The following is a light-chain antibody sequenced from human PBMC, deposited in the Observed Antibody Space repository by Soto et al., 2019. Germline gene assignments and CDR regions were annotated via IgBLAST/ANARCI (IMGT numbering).Light chain of an antibody. J-gene: IGKJ2*02. CDR3: QQYDNLPSWT. CDR1: QDIRNY. Sequence: DVQMTQSPSSLSASVGDRVTITCQASQDIRNYLNWYQQKPGKAPKLLIYDASNLETGVPSRFSGSGSGTDFTFTISSLQPEDIATYYCQQYDNLPSWTFGQGTKLEIK. CDR2: DAS. V-gene: IGKV1-33*01.